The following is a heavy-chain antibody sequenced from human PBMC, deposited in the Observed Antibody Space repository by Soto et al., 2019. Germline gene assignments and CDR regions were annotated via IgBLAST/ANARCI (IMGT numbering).Heavy chain of an antibody. Sequence: GASVKVSCKASGYTFTGYYMHWVRQAPGQGLEWMGWINPNSGGTNYAQKFQGWVTMTRDTSISTAYMELSRLRSDDTAVYYCVRSPAGAFSYGMDVWGQGTTVTVSS. V-gene: IGHV1-2*04. D-gene: IGHD6-25*01. CDR1: GYTFTGYY. CDR2: INPNSGGT. J-gene: IGHJ6*02. CDR3: VRSPAGAFSYGMDV.